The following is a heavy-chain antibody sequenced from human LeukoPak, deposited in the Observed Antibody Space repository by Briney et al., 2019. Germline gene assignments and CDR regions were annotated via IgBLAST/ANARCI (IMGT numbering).Heavy chain of an antibody. D-gene: IGHD2-15*01. J-gene: IGHJ4*02. CDR3: AKELLEVVVAALSY. CDR2: IRYDGSNK. V-gene: IGHV3-30*02. CDR1: GYTFSSYG. Sequence: SCKASGYTFSSYGMHWVRQAPGKRLEWVAFIRYDGSNKYYADSVKGRFTISRDNSKNTLYLQMNSLRAEDTAVYYCAKELLEVVVAALSYWGQGTLVTVSS.